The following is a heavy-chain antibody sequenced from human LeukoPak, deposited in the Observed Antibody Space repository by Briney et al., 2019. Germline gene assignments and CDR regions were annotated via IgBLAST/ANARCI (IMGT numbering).Heavy chain of an antibody. J-gene: IGHJ4*02. Sequence: GGSLRLSCAASGFTFSSYGMHWVRQAPGKGLEWVVVTSSDGSNKFYADSVKGRFTISRDNSKNMLYLQMNSLRAEDTAVYYCAKGGYNYAPGLDYWGQGTLVTVSS. D-gene: IGHD1-1*01. CDR3: AKGGYNYAPGLDY. V-gene: IGHV3-30*18. CDR1: GFTFSSYG. CDR2: TSSDGSNK.